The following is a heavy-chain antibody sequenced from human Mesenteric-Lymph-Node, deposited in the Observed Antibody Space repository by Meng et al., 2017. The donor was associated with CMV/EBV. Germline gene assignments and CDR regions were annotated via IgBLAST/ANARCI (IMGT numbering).Heavy chain of an antibody. CDR2: ISWNSGSI. J-gene: IGHJ4*01. D-gene: IGHD3-3*01. CDR1: GFTFDDYA. V-gene: IGHV3-9*01. CDR3: ARAQPYYDFWSGRPQYYFDY. Sequence: GGSLRLSCAASGFTFDDYAMHWVRQAPGKGLEWVSGISWNSGSIGYADSVKGRFTISRDNAKNSLYLQMNSLRAEDTAVYYCARAQPYYDFWSGRPQYYFDYWGLGALVTVSS.